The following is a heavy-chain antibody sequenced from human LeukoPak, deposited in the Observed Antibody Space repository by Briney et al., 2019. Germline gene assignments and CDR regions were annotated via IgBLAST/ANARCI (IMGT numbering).Heavy chain of an antibody. Sequence: PGGSLRLSCAASGFTFSIYAMSWVRQAPGKGLGWGSAIRGSGGSTYYADSVKGRFTISRDNSKNTLYLQMNSLRAEDTAVYYCAKDHGDWLSPLDYWGQGTLVTVSS. CDR2: IRGSGGST. CDR1: GFTFSIYA. D-gene: IGHD3-9*01. CDR3: AKDHGDWLSPLDY. V-gene: IGHV3-23*01. J-gene: IGHJ4*02.